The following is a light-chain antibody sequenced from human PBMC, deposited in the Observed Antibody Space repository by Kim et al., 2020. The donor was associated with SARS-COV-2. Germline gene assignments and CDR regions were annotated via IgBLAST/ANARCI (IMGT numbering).Light chain of an antibody. CDR1: QSRVFSDGKTY. CDR2: KVS. CDR3: MQGTHWPPT. J-gene: IGKJ1*01. V-gene: IGKV2-30*01. Sequence: PSATSCRSSQSRVFSDGKTYLTCFHQRPGQSPRRLVYKVSSRDSGVPDRFSGSGSGTYFSLKISRVEAEDVGMYCCMQGTHWPPTFGQGTKVEIK.